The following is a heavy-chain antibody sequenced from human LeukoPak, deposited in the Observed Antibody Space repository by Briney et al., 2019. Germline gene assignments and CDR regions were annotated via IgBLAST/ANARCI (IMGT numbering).Heavy chain of an antibody. Sequence: ASVKVSCKAFGYTFTGYYMHWVRQAPGQGLEWMGWINPNSGGTNYAQKFQGRVTMTRDTSISTAYMELSRLRSDDTAVYYCARAAVGYCSSTSCVHDAFDIWGQGTMVTVSS. D-gene: IGHD2-2*01. J-gene: IGHJ3*02. CDR3: ARAAVGYCSSTSCVHDAFDI. CDR1: GYTFTGYY. CDR2: INPNSGGT. V-gene: IGHV1-2*02.